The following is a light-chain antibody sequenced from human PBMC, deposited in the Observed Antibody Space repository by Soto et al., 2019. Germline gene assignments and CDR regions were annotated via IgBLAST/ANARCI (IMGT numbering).Light chain of an antibody. CDR1: QDISNY. CDR2: DVS. Sequence: DTYRSQSLYSLSASVGYIVTITCQSSQDISNYLNWYQQKPGKAPKLLIYDVSNLETGVPSRFSGSGSGTDFTFTISSLQPEDIATYYCQQYDNLPPINLGQGTRLEIK. J-gene: IGKJ5*01. V-gene: IGKV1-33*01. CDR3: QQYDNLPPIN.